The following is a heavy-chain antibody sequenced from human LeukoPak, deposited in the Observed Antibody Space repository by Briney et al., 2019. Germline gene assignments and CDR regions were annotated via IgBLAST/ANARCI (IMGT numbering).Heavy chain of an antibody. Sequence: ASVKVSCKASGYTFTGYYMHWVRQAPGQGVEWMGWINPNSGGTNYAQKFQGRVTMTRDTSISTAYMELSRLRSDDAAGYYWARSGFYDSSGYYYEGGFDYWGQGTLVTVSS. CDR3: ARSGFYDSSGYYYEGGFDY. D-gene: IGHD3-22*01. CDR2: INPNSGGT. J-gene: IGHJ4*02. V-gene: IGHV1-2*02. CDR1: GYTFTGYY.